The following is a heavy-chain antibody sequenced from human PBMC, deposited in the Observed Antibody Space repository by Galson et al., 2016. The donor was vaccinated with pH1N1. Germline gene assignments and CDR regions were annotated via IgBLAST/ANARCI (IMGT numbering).Heavy chain of an antibody. Sequence: SVKVSCKASGGTFGSYGINWVRQAPGQGLELMGGIIPIFGTAKYAQNFQGRVTITADESTTTAYMELSSLRSEDTAVYYCAREDYYDTDLSDWYFDLWGRGTLLTVSS. CDR1: GGTFGSYG. J-gene: IGHJ2*01. CDR3: AREDYYDTDLSDWYFDL. V-gene: IGHV1-69*13. CDR2: IIPIFGTA. D-gene: IGHD3-22*01.